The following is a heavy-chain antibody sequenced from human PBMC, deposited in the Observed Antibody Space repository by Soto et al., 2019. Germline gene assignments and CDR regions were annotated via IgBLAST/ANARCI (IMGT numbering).Heavy chain of an antibody. CDR2: IDWTGDNT. Sequence: QLVESGGGVGRPGGSLRLSCEASGFSLDDYGMTWVRQAPGKGLEWVSSIDWTGDNTGYADSVKGRFIISRDNAKNSLFLQMNSLRAEDTAFYYCARMGGLFYYYYMDVWGNGTTVTVSS. J-gene: IGHJ6*03. D-gene: IGHD3-16*01. CDR1: GFSLDDYG. CDR3: ARMGGLFYYYYMDV. V-gene: IGHV3-20*04.